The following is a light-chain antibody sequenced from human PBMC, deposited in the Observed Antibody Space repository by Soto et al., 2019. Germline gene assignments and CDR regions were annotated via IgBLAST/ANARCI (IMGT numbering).Light chain of an antibody. CDR2: GAS. V-gene: IGKV3-20*01. Sequence: EMVLTPSPGTLSLSPGERATLSCRASQSVGASYLAWYQQKPGQAPRLLINGASSRATGIPDRFSGSGSATDFTLTISRLEPEDFAVYYCQQYGSSGTFGQGTKVDIK. CDR3: QQYGSSGT. CDR1: QSVGASY. J-gene: IGKJ1*01.